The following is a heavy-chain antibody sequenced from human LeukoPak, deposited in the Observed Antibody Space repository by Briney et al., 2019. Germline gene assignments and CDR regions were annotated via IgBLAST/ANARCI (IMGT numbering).Heavy chain of an antibody. V-gene: IGHV4-28*01. CDR1: GYSISSSNW. J-gene: IGHJ6*04. Sequence: PSDTLSLTCAVSGYSISSSNWWGWIRQPPGKGLEWIGYIYYSGNTFYNPSLKSRVTMSVDTSKNQFSLKLSSVTAVDTAMYYCARKEDGHRPPDVWGKGTTVTVSS. CDR3: ARKEDGHRPPDV. D-gene: IGHD5-24*01. CDR2: IYYSGNT.